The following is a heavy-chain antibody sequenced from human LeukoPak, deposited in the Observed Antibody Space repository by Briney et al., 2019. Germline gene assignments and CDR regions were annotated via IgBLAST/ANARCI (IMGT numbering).Heavy chain of an antibody. D-gene: IGHD6-13*01. CDR2: ISSSSSYI. CDR3: AGSSWYGYFDY. Sequence: GGSLRLSCAASGFTFSSYSMNWVRQAPGKGLEWVSSISSSSSYIYYADSVKGRFTISRDNAKNSLYPQMNSLRAEDTAVYYCAGSSWYGYFDYWGQGTLVTVSS. J-gene: IGHJ4*02. CDR1: GFTFSSYS. V-gene: IGHV3-21*01.